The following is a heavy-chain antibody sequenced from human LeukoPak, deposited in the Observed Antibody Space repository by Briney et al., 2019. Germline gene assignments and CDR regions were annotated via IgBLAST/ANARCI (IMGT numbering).Heavy chain of an antibody. CDR2: IFYSGST. V-gene: IGHV4-38-2*02. Sequence: PSETLSLTCTVSGYSITSGYYWGWIRQPPGKGLEWIGNIFYSGSTYYSPSLRSRVTISLDTSRNQFSLKLNSVTAADTAVYYCAKSNGYGLVDIWGQGTMVTVSS. J-gene: IGHJ3*02. CDR3: AKSNGYGLVDI. D-gene: IGHD3-10*01. CDR1: GYSITSGYY.